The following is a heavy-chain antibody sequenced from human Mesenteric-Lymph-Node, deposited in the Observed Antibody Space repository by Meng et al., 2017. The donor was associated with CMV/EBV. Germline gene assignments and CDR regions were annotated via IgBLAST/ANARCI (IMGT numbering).Heavy chain of an antibody. V-gene: IGHV3-30*04. D-gene: IGHD5-18*01. J-gene: IGHJ4*02. CDR3: AKDQGYSYGYYFDY. Sequence: GESLKISCAASGFSFSSSGMHWVRQAPGKGLEWVAAISYDGSNKEDADSVKGRFTISRDNSKNTLYLQVNSLRAEDTAVYYCAKDQGYSYGYYFDYWGQGTVVTVSS. CDR2: ISYDGSNK. CDR1: GFSFSSSG.